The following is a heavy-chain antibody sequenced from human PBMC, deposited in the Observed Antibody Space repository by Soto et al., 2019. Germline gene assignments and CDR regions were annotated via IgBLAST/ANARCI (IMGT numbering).Heavy chain of an antibody. D-gene: IGHD3-22*01. V-gene: IGHV3-21*01. Sequence: GGSLRLSCAASGFTFSSYSMNWVRQAPGKGLEWVSSISSSSSYIYYADSVKGRFTISRDNAKNSLYLQMNSLRAEDTAVYYCARDRGVGYYDSSDYGMDVWGQGTTVTVSS. CDR2: ISSSSSYI. J-gene: IGHJ6*02. CDR1: GFTFSSYS. CDR3: ARDRGVGYYDSSDYGMDV.